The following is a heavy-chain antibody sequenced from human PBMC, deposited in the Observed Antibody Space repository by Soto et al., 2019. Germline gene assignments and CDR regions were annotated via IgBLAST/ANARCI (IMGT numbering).Heavy chain of an antibody. J-gene: IGHJ4*02. CDR1: GFTFSNAW. CDR2: IKSKTDGGTT. CDR3: TTVYCGGGGCYSSTIDY. D-gene: IGHD2-15*01. V-gene: IGHV3-15*01. Sequence: EVQLVESGGGLVEPGGSLRLSCAASGFTFSNAWMSWVRQAPGKGLEWVGRIKSKTDGGTTEYAAPVKGRFTISRDDSKNTLYLKMSSLKTEDTAVYYCTTVYCGGGGCYSSTIDYWCQGALVTVSS.